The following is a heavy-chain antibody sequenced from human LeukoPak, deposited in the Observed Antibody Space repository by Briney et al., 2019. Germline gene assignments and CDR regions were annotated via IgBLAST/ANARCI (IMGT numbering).Heavy chain of an antibody. Sequence: SETLSLTCAVYGGSFSGYYWSWIRQPPGKGLEWIGEINHSGSTNYNPSLKSRVTISVDTSKNQFSLKLSSVTAADTAVYYCARATTDLYSSSWLFDYWGQGTLVTVSS. V-gene: IGHV4-34*01. CDR2: INHSGST. D-gene: IGHD6-13*01. J-gene: IGHJ4*02. CDR3: ARATTDLYSSSWLFDY. CDR1: GGSFSGYY.